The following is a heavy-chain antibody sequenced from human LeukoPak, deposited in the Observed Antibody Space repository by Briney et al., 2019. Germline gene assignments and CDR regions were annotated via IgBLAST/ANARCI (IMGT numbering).Heavy chain of an antibody. CDR1: GFIFSDSA. D-gene: IGHD5-18*01. CDR2: IRSKPNTYAT. J-gene: IGHJ4*02. Sequence: QPGGSLRLSCAASGFIFSDSAMHWVRQTSGKGLEWVGRIRSKPNTYATTYAASVKGRFTISRDDSKNTAYLQMNNLKTEDTAVYYCTRHREGRDSYASNDYWGQGTLVTVSS. V-gene: IGHV3-73*01. CDR3: TRHREGRDSYASNDY.